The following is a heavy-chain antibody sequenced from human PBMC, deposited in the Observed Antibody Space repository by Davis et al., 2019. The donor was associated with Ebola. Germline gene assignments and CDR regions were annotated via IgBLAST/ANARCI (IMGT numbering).Heavy chain of an antibody. CDR3: AKDPATLAYYYYGMDV. J-gene: IGHJ6*02. Sequence: GESLKISCAASGFTFSSYWMHWVRQAPGKGLVWVSRINSDGSSTSYADSVKGRFTISRDNAKNTLYLQMNSLRAEDTAVYYCAKDPATLAYYYYGMDVWGQGTTVTVSS. CDR1: GFTFSSYW. CDR2: INSDGSST. V-gene: IGHV3-74*01.